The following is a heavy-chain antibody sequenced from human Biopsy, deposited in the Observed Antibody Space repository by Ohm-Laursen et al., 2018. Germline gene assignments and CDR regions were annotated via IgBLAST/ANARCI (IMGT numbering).Heavy chain of an antibody. CDR2: IYITGET. D-gene: IGHD3-10*01. J-gene: IGHJ5*02. CDR3: ARAPPLIRGVVESWFDP. CDR1: GGYISHYY. V-gene: IGHV4-4*07. Sequence: GTLSLTCTVSGGYISHYYWTWIRQPAGQGLEWIGRIYITGETDYNPSLKSRVTMSVDSSKKQFSLKLKSVTAADTAIYYCARAPPLIRGVVESWFDPWGQGVLVTVSS.